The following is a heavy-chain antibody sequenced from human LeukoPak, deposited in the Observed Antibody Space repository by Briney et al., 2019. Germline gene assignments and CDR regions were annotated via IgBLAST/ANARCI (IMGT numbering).Heavy chain of an antibody. J-gene: IGHJ4*02. CDR1: GYTFTSYD. Sequence: ASVKVSCKASGYTFTSYDINWVRQATEQGLEWMGWMNPNGGNTGYAQKFQGRVTMTRNTSISTAYMELSSLRSEDTAVYYCARVPYCSGGSCYSAETPFDYWGQGTLVTVSS. V-gene: IGHV1-8*01. CDR3: ARVPYCSGGSCYSAETPFDY. CDR2: MNPNGGNT. D-gene: IGHD2-15*01.